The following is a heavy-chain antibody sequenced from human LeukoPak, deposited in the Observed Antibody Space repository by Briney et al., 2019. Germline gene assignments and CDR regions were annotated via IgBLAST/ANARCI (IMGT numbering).Heavy chain of an antibody. Sequence: GGSLRLSCAASGFTFSSYAMSWVRQAPGKGLEWVSAISGSGGSTYYADSVKGRFTISRDNSKNTLYLQMNSLRAEDTAVYYCAKDRASDDPPQDYYYYYGVDVWGQGTTVTVSS. J-gene: IGHJ6*02. D-gene: IGHD2-21*02. CDR2: ISGSGGST. CDR1: GFTFSSYA. V-gene: IGHV3-23*01. CDR3: AKDRASDDPPQDYYYYYGVDV.